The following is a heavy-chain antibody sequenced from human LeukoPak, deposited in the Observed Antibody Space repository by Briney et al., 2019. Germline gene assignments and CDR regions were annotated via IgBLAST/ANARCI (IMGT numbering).Heavy chain of an antibody. CDR3: ARDPQEQWLTINWFDP. Sequence: GRSLRLSCAASGFTFSSYAMHWVRQAPGKGLEWAAVISYDGSNKYYADSVKGRFTISRDNSKNTLYLQMNSLRAEDTAVYYCARDPQEQWLTINWFDPWGQGTLVTVSS. D-gene: IGHD6-19*01. CDR1: GFTFSSYA. CDR2: ISYDGSNK. V-gene: IGHV3-30-3*01. J-gene: IGHJ5*02.